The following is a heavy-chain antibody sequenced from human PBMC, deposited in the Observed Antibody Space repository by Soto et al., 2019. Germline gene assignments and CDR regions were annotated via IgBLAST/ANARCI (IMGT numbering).Heavy chain of an antibody. CDR1: GFTFITYW. CDR2: INRDWINT. V-gene: IGHV3-74*01. J-gene: IGHJ6*02. D-gene: IGHD3-22*01. Sequence: EEQLVESGVGLVQPGSSLRLSCAASGFTFITYWMHSIRQAPGKGLVWVSRINRDWINTNYADSVKGRFTISRDNAKNTLYLRMNSLRAKDKAVYYCARRLKGYDGTDVWRQGTMVTVS. CDR3: ARRLKGYDGTDV.